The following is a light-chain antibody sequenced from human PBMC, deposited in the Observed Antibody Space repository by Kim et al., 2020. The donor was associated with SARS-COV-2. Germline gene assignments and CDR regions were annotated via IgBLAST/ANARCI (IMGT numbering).Light chain of an antibody. V-gene: IGKV1-27*01. Sequence: GSIGDRVTITCRARQDIRTYLAWYQQKPGIPPKLLIYGTSTLQPAVPSRFSGSGFGTDFTLTISSLRPEDVATYYCQKYDGAPFTFGPGTKVDIK. J-gene: IGKJ3*01. CDR2: GTS. CDR3: QKYDGAPFT. CDR1: QDIRTY.